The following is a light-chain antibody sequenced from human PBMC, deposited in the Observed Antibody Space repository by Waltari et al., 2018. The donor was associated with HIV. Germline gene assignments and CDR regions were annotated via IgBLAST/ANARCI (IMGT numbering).Light chain of an antibody. CDR3: QQLNSYTQIT. CDR1: PGISTY. V-gene: IGKV1-9*01. J-gene: IGKJ4*01. CDR2: AAS. Sequence: DIQLTQSPSFLSASVGDRVTITCRASPGISTYLAWYQQKPGKAPKLLIYAASTLQSGVPSRFSGSGSGTEFTLTIGGLQPEDFATYYCQQLNSYTQITFGGGTKVEIK.